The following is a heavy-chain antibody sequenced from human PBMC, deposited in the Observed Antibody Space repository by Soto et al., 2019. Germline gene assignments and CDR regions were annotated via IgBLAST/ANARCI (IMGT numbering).Heavy chain of an antibody. CDR3: AKYNRVTLVREATFEH. V-gene: IGHV3-9*01. CDR2: NSWNSGRI. D-gene: IGHD3-10*01. Sequence: SLRLSCAASGFTFDDYAMHWVRRAPGKGLEWVSGNSWNSGRIGYADSVKGRFTISRDTAKNSQYLQRNSLRREDTALYYFAKYNRVTLVREATFEHWGKGTLVTVSS. J-gene: IGHJ4*02. CDR1: GFTFDDYA.